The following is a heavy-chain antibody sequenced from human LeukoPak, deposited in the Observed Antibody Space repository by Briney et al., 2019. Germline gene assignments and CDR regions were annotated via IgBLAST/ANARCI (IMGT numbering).Heavy chain of an antibody. CDR3: ARVSSGWYGHGTIDY. CDR1: GDSISSSTYY. CDR2: IYYSGST. D-gene: IGHD6-19*01. J-gene: IGHJ4*02. V-gene: IGHV4-39*01. Sequence: SETLSLTCTVSGDSISSSTYYWGWIRQPPGKGLEWIGSIYYSGSTYYNPSLKSRVTISVDTSKNQFSLKLSSVTAADTAVYYCARVSSGWYGHGTIDYWGQGTLVTVSS.